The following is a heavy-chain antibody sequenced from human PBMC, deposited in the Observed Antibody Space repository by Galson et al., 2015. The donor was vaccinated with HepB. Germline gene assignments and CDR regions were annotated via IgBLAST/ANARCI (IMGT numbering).Heavy chain of an antibody. J-gene: IGHJ4*02. D-gene: IGHD6-19*01. Sequence: SLRLSCAASGFTFSSYTMGWVRQAPGKGLEWVSAISGSGGSTYYADSVKGRFTISRDNSKNTLYLQMNSLRAEDTAVYYCAKDWRQWLAPYYFDYWGQGTLVTVS. V-gene: IGHV3-23*01. CDR3: AKDWRQWLAPYYFDY. CDR2: ISGSGGST. CDR1: GFTFSSYT.